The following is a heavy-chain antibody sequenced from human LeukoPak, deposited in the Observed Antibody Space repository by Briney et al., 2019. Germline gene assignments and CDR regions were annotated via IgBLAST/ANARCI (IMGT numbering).Heavy chain of an antibody. D-gene: IGHD6-13*01. V-gene: IGHV3-21*04. CDR3: ARDGTAVGINYDY. Sequence: PGGSLRLSCAASGSTFSSYSMNWVRQAPGKGLEWVSSISSSSSYIYYADSVKGRFTISRDNAKNSLYLQMNSLRAEDTAVYYCARDGTAVGINYDYWGQGTLVTVSS. CDR2: ISSSSSYI. J-gene: IGHJ4*02. CDR1: GSTFSSYS.